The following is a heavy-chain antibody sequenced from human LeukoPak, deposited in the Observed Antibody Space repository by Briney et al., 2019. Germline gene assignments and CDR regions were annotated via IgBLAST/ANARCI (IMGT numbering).Heavy chain of an antibody. Sequence: GGSLRLSCTASGFTFGDYAMSWFRQAPGKGLEWVGFIRSKAYGGTTEYAASVKGRFTISRDDSKSIAYLQMNSLKTEDTAVYYCTRGPYYYDSSGYYRDWYFDLWGRGTLVTVSS. V-gene: IGHV3-49*03. CDR2: IRSKAYGGTT. J-gene: IGHJ2*01. CDR3: TRGPYYYDSSGYYRDWYFDL. D-gene: IGHD3-22*01. CDR1: GFTFGDYA.